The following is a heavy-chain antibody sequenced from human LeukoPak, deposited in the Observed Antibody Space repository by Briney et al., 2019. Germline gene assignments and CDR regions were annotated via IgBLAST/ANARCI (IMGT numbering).Heavy chain of an antibody. J-gene: IGHJ4*02. CDR2: ISGSGTET. V-gene: IGHV3-23*01. Sequence: PGGTMRLSCAASGFTFSSCAMNWVRQAPGKGLEGVSDISGSGTETHYADSVKGRFTVSRDNSKNTLYLQMNSLRVEDTAVYYCAKRPRDGYNTPIDSWGPGILVTVSS. D-gene: IGHD5-24*01. CDR3: AKRPRDGYNTPIDS. CDR1: GFTFSSCA.